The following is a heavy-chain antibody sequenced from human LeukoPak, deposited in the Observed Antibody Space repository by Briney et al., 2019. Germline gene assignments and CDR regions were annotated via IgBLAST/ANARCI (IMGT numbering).Heavy chain of an antibody. J-gene: IGHJ5*02. CDR3: ARAKRRYCSGGSCPPDNWFDP. CDR2: INHSGST. D-gene: IGHD2-15*01. V-gene: IGHV4-34*01. CDR1: GGSFSGYY. Sequence: PSETLSLTCAVYGGSFSGYYWSWIRQPPGKGLEWIGEINHSGSTNYNPSLKSRVTMSVDTSKNQFSLKLSSVTAADTAVYYCARAKRRYCSGGSCPPDNWFDPWGQGTLVTVSS.